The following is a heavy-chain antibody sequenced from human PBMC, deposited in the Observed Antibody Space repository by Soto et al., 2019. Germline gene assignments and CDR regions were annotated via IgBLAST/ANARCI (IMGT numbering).Heavy chain of an antibody. CDR2: VPTSGGRT. Sequence: GGSLRLSCAASGFTFSSYAMTWVRQAPGKGLEWVSSVPTSGGRTYYGDSVKGRVTISRDTSKDTVFLQINSLRVEDTAVYYCAKAPLAFDIWGQGTLVTVSS. J-gene: IGHJ3*02. CDR1: GFTFSSYA. V-gene: IGHV3-23*01. CDR3: AKAPLAFDI.